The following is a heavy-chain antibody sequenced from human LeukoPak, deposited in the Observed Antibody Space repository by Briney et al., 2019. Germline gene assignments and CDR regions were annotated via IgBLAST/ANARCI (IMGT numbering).Heavy chain of an antibody. V-gene: IGHV4-39*01. CDR1: GFTFSSYA. J-gene: IGHJ6*03. CDR3: ARHKDYYYSYVDV. Sequence: GSLRLSCAASGFTFSSYAMSWVRQAPGKGLEWIGTIYYSGSTYYNPSLTSRVTISVDTSKNQFSLKLSSVTAADTAVYYCARHKDYYYSYVDVWGKGTTVTISS. CDR2: IYYSGST.